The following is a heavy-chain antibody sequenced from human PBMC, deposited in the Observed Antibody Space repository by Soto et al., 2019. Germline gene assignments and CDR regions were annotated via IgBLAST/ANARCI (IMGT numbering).Heavy chain of an antibody. CDR1: GGSISSSNW. V-gene: IGHV4-4*02. J-gene: IGHJ5*02. D-gene: IGHD3-3*01. Sequence: SETLSLTCAVSGGSISSSNWWSWVRQPPGKGLEWIGEIYHSGSTNYNPSLKSRVTISVDKSKNQFSLKLSSVTAADTAVYYCARDLSITIFGVVIRKFDPWGQGTLVTVSS. CDR2: IYHSGST. CDR3: ARDLSITIFGVVIRKFDP.